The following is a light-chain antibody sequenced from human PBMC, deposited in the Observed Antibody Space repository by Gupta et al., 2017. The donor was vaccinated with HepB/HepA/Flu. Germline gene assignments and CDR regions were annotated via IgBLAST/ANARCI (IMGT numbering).Light chain of an antibody. CDR3: QQYNSYPWT. CDR1: QNILSW. J-gene: IGKJ1*01. CDR2: KAS. Sequence: DIQMTQSPSTLSASVGDRVTITCRASQNILSWLAWYQQQPGKAPKLLIHKASTLESGVPSRFSGSGSGTEFTLTISSLQPDDFSSYYCQQYNSYPWTFGQGTXVEIK. V-gene: IGKV1-5*03.